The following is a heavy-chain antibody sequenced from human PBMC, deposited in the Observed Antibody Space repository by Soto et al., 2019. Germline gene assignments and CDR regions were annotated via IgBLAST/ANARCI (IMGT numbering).Heavy chain of an antibody. CDR3: ARGRGELLFDY. V-gene: IGHV4-30-4*01. D-gene: IGHD2-21*01. Sequence: PSETLSLTCSFSDFPSSSGDSYWSWIRQPPGKGLEWIGYIDNSGGTYYNPSLKSRVTLSVDTSNNQFSLKLNSVTAADTAVYYCARGRGELLFDYWGQGTLVTVSS. J-gene: IGHJ4*02. CDR2: IDNSGGT. CDR1: DFPSSSGDSY.